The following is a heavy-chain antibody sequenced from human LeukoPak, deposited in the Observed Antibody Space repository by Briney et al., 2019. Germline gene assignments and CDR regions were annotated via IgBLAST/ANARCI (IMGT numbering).Heavy chain of an antibody. CDR2: ISSSGGST. CDR1: GFTFSSYA. CDR3: AKRISGYYFDY. V-gene: IGHV3-23*01. J-gene: IGHJ4*02. Sequence: PGGSLTLSCAASGFTFSSYAMSWVRQAPGKGLEWVSSISSSGGSTYYADSVKGRFTISRDNSKNTLYLQMNSLRAEDTAVYYCAKRISGYYFDYWGQGTLVTVSS. D-gene: IGHD3-22*01.